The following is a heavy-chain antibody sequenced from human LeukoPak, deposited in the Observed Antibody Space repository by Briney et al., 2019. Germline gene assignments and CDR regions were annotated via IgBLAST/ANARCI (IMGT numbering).Heavy chain of an antibody. D-gene: IGHD3-10*01. J-gene: IGHJ4*02. V-gene: IGHV3-66*01. CDR3: ARDPGYGLGVDYGDY. CDR2: IHRGGNT. Sequence: GGSLRLSCVASGFTFKSYSINWVRQAPGKGLEWLSVIHRGGNTYYADSVKGRFTISRDSSKNTVFLQMDSLRAEDTAVYYCARDPGYGLGVDYGDYWGQGTLVTVSS. CDR1: GFTFKSYS.